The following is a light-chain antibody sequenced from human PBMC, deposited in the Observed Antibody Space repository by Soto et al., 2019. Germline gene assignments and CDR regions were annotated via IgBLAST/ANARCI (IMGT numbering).Light chain of an antibody. V-gene: IGKV3-15*01. CDR3: QQYINCPPIT. Sequence: EIVMTQSPATLSVSPGERATLSCRASQSVSSNLAWYQQKPGQAPRLLIYGASTRATGIPARFSGSGSGTEITLTISSLQSEDFAAYYCQQYINCPPITFGQGTRLEIK. CDR2: GAS. CDR1: QSVSSN. J-gene: IGKJ5*01.